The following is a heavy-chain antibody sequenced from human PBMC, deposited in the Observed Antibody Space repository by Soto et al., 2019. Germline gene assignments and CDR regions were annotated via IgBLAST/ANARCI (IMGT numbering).Heavy chain of an antibody. CDR2: IIPMFGTT. CDR3: ARDLAPVVRGVLSSGMDV. Sequence: QVQLVQSGAEIQKPGSSVKVSCKASGGTFSNYAINWVRQAPGQGIEWMGGIIPMFGTTYYAERFQGRVTITADESTSTAYMELSSLRSEDTAVFYCARDLAPVVRGVLSSGMDVWGQGTTVTVSS. CDR1: GGTFSNYA. J-gene: IGHJ6*02. V-gene: IGHV1-69*01. D-gene: IGHD3-10*02.